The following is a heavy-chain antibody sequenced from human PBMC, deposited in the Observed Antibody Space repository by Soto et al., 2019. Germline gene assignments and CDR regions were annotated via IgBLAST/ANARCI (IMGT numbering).Heavy chain of an antibody. Sequence: EVQLVESGGGLVKPGGSLRLSCAASGFNFSDAWMNWVRQAPGKGLEWVGHVKTKTDGGTTEYAASVKGRFIVSRDDSRNTLYLQMNSLKSEDTAMYYCTTLGPSWGKGNLVVVSS. CDR3: TTLGPS. J-gene: IGHJ4*02. CDR2: VKTKTDGGTT. V-gene: IGHV3-15*07. CDR1: GFNFSDAW.